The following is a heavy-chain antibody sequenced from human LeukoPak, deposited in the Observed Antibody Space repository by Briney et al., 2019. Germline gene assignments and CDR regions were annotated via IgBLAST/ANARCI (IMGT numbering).Heavy chain of an antibody. Sequence: ASVKVSRKASGGTFSSYAISWVRQAPGQGLEWMGGIIPIFGTANYAQKFQGRVTITADESTSTAYMELSSLRSEDTAMYYCARARDSGSYYLGENFDYWGQGTLVTVSS. CDR2: IIPIFGTA. CDR3: ARARDSGSYYLGENFDY. J-gene: IGHJ4*02. CDR1: GGTFSSYA. V-gene: IGHV1-69*13. D-gene: IGHD1-26*01.